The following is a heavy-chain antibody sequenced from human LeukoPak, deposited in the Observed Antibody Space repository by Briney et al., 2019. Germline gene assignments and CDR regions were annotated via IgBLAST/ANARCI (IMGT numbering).Heavy chain of an antibody. V-gene: IGHV1-2*02. J-gene: IGHJ4*02. Sequence: GASVKVSCKASGYTFTGYYMHWVRQAPGQGLEWMGWINPNSGGTNYAQKFQGRVTMTRDTSISTAYMELSRLRSDDTGVYYCARVGDIVVVPAARSPYSGLDYWGQGTLVTVSS. CDR2: INPNSGGT. D-gene: IGHD2-2*01. CDR3: ARVGDIVVVPAARSPYSGLDY. CDR1: GYTFTGYY.